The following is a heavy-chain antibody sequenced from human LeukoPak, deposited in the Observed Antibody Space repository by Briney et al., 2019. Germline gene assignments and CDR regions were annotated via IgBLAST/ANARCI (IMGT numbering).Heavy chain of an antibody. Sequence: SETLSLTCAVSGYSISSNCYWGWIRPLPGKGLEWIGSIYHSGNIYHSGSTYYNPSLKSQVNISVDSSKNQFSRTLTSVTAADTAVYYGARNSTWIQPGGYCDYGGQGTLVTVSA. J-gene: IGHJ4*02. CDR2: IYHSGNIYHSGST. V-gene: IGHV4-38-2*01. CDR1: GYSISSNCY. CDR3: ARNSTWIQPGGYCDY. D-gene: IGHD5-18*01.